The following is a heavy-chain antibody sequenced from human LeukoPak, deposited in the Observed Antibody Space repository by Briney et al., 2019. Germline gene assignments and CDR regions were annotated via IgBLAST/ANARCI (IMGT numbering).Heavy chain of an antibody. Sequence: GGPLRLSCAASGFTLNNYWMSCPRQAPGKALEGVANIKQDGSERYYVDSVKGRFTISRDNAKNSFYLQMNSLRAEDTAVYHCARGNDYGDYVGIYFDYWGQGTLVTVSS. CDR3: ARGNDYGDYVGIYFDY. CDR2: IKQDGSER. V-gene: IGHV3-7*01. CDR1: GFTLNNYW. D-gene: IGHD4-17*01. J-gene: IGHJ4*02.